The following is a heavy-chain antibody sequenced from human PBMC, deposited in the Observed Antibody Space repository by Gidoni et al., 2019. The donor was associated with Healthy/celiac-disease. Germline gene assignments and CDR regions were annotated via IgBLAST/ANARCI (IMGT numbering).Heavy chain of an antibody. CDR3: ASPYGDYHRGEYFQH. J-gene: IGHJ1*01. Sequence: QVQLVQSGAEVKKPGSSVKVSCKASGGTFSSYTISWVRQAPGQGLEWMGRIIPILGIANYAQKFQGRVTITADKSTSTAYMELSSLRSEDTAVYYCASPYGDYHRGEYFQHWGQGTLVTVSS. V-gene: IGHV1-69*02. CDR2: IIPILGIA. CDR1: GGTFSSYT. D-gene: IGHD4-17*01.